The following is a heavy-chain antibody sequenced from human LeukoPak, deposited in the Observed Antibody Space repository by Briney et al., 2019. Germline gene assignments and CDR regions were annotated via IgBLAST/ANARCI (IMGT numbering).Heavy chain of an antibody. J-gene: IGHJ5*02. D-gene: IGHD3-10*01. CDR3: ARAHPPYGSGPNWFDP. V-gene: IGHV1-69*13. Sequence: ASVKVSCKASGYTFTSYDINWVRQAPGQGLEWMGGIIPIFGTANYAQKFQGRVTITADESTSTAYMELSSLRSEDTAVYYCARAHPPYGSGPNWFDPWGQGTLVTVSS. CDR1: GYTFTSYD. CDR2: IIPIFGTA.